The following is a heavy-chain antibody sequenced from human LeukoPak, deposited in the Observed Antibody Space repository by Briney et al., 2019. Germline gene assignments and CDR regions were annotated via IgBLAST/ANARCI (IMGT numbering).Heavy chain of an antibody. CDR1: GGSFSGYY. Sequence: SETLSLTCAVYGGSFSGYYWSWIRQPPGKGLEWLGEINHSGSTNYNPSLKSRVTISVDTSKNQFSLKLSSVTAADTAVYYCARGKAACWSGYCYYYGMDVWGQGTTVTVSS. CDR2: INHSGST. CDR3: ARGKAACWSGYCYYYGMDV. D-gene: IGHD3-3*01. V-gene: IGHV4-34*01. J-gene: IGHJ6*02.